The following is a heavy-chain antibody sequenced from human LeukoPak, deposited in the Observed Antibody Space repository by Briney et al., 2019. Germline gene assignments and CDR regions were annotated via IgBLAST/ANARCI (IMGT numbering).Heavy chain of an antibody. CDR2: ISYDGSNK. J-gene: IGHJ5*02. CDR1: GFTFSSYA. Sequence: GGSLRLSCAASGFTFSSYAMHWVRQAPGKGLEWVAVISYDGSNKYYADSVKGRFTISRDNSKNTLYLQMNSLRAEDTAVYYCARGVRFLEWLSAGYNWFDPWGQGTLVTVSS. V-gene: IGHV3-30*01. CDR3: ARGVRFLEWLSAGYNWFDP. D-gene: IGHD3-3*01.